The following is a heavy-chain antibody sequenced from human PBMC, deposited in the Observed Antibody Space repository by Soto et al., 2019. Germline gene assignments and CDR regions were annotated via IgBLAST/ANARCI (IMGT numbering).Heavy chain of an antibody. J-gene: IGHJ4*02. CDR1: GFSLDTSGVG. CDR2: IYWDDGK. D-gene: IGHD3-9*01. V-gene: IGHV2-5*02. CDR3: AHIFDFDWVWAFEY. Sequence: QITLKESGPTLVKPTQTLTLTCTFSGFSLDTSGVGVGWIRQPPGKTLEWLALIYWDDGKRYSPSLNSRLTITKDTSKNHVVLRMTNVDPVDTATYYCAHIFDFDWVWAFEYWGQGALVTVSS.